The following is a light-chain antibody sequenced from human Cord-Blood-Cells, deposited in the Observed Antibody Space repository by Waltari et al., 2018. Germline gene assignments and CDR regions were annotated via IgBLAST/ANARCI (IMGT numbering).Light chain of an antibody. CDR1: QGLSNS. V-gene: IGKV1-NL1*01. CDR2: ATS. J-gene: IGKJ4*01. CDR3: QQYYSTRLT. Sequence: DIQITKSQSPLSASVGDRVTITCRASQGLSNSLAWYQEKPGKAPKLLLYATSRLESGVPSRFSGSGSGTDYTLTISSLQPEDFATYYCQQYYSTRLTFGGGTKVEIK.